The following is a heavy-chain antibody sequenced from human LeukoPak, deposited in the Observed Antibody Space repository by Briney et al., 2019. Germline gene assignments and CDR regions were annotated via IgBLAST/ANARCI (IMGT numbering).Heavy chain of an antibody. J-gene: IGHJ3*02. CDR1: GGSISSGSYY. CDR2: IYTSGST. Sequence: PSQTLSLTCTVSGGSISSGSYYWSWIRQPAGKGLEWIGRIYTSGSTNYNPSLKSRVTISVDTSKNQFSLKLSSVTAADTAVYYCARTPMVRGVMTAFDIWGQGTMVTVSS. D-gene: IGHD3-10*01. V-gene: IGHV4-61*02. CDR3: ARTPMVRGVMTAFDI.